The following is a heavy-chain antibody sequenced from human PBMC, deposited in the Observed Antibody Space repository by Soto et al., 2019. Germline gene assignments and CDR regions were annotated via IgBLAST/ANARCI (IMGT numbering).Heavy chain of an antibody. CDR1: GFTFSSYW. Sequence: EVQLVESGGGLVQPGGSLRLSCAASGFTFSSYWMSWVRRAPGKGLEWVANIKQDGSEKYYVDSVKGRFTISRDNAKNSLYLQMNSLRAEDTAVYYCARESAIAASWFDPWGQGTLVTVSS. D-gene: IGHD6-6*01. J-gene: IGHJ5*02. V-gene: IGHV3-7*03. CDR3: ARESAIAASWFDP. CDR2: IKQDGSEK.